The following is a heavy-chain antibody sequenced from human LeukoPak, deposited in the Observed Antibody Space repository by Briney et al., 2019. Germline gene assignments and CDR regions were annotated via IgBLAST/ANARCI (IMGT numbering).Heavy chain of an antibody. CDR3: TRAVLGTSWSSDS. Sequence: GGSLRLSCAASGFTFTSHWMNWVRQAPGKGLEWVANIKQDGSDTYYVDSVKGRFTISRDNAKNSLYLQMNSLRVGDTAVYYCTRAVLGTSWSSDSRGQGAPVTVSS. V-gene: IGHV3-7*03. J-gene: IGHJ4*02. CDR1: GFTFTSHW. D-gene: IGHD6-13*01. CDR2: IKQDGSDT.